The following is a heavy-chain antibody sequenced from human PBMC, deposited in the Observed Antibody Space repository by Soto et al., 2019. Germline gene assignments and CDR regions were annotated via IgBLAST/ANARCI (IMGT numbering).Heavy chain of an antibody. Sequence: SVNGYCKSSGGTFISYSISWVRGGPGQGLEWMGGIIPIFGTANYAQKFQGRVTITADESTSTAYMELSSLRSEDTAVYYCARQELHYYDSSGYFDYWGQGTLVTVSS. CDR3: ARQELHYYDSSGYFDY. V-gene: IGHV1-69*13. D-gene: IGHD3-22*01. J-gene: IGHJ4*02. CDR1: GGTFISYS. CDR2: IIPIFGTA.